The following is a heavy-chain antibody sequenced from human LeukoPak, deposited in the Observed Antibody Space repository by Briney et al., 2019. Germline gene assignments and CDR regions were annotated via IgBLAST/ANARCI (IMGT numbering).Heavy chain of an antibody. CDR1: GFTFSSYG. CDR3: AKGGYFDFWSGYGDY. D-gene: IGHD3-3*01. Sequence: GGSLRLSCAASGFTFSSYGMHWVRQAPGKGREWVAVIWYDGSNKYYADSVKGRFTISRDNSKNTLYLQMNSLRAEDTAVYYCAKGGYFDFWSGYGDYWGQGTLVTVSS. CDR2: IWYDGSNK. J-gene: IGHJ4*02. V-gene: IGHV3-30*02.